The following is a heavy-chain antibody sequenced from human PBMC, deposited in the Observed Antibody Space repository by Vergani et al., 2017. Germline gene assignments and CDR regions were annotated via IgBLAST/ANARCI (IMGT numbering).Heavy chain of an antibody. CDR2: INPSGGST. CDR1: GYTFTSYY. CDR3: AREGEVLLWFGELVAWFDP. J-gene: IGHJ5*02. D-gene: IGHD3-10*01. V-gene: IGHV1-46*01. Sequence: QVQLVQSGAEVKKPGSSVKVSCKASGYTFTSYYMHWVRQAPGQGLEWMGIINPSGGSTSYAQKFQGRVTMTRDTSTSTVYMELSSLRSEDTAVYYCAREGEVLLWFGELVAWFDPWGQGTLVTVSS.